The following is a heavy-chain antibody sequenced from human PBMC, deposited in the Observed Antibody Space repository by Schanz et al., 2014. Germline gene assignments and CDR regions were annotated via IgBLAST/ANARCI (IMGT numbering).Heavy chain of an antibody. V-gene: IGHV3-30*04. Sequence: QVQLVESGGGVVQPGRSLRLSCAGYGFTFSSYAMHWVRQAPGQGLEKVAVTSTDGTKTYYAASVRGRFTISRDNSKNTVYLQMNSLRSEDTAVYFCAKSYDTSGYSGFDYWGQGTLVTVSS. CDR1: GFTFSSYA. J-gene: IGHJ4*02. CDR2: TSTDGTKT. D-gene: IGHD3-22*01. CDR3: AKSYDTSGYSGFDY.